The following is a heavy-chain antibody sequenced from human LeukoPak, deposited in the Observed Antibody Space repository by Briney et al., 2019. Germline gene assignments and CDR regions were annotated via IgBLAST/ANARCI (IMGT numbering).Heavy chain of an antibody. CDR2: VNPVSGGT. CDR1: GYTFADYY. J-gene: IGHJ6*02. V-gene: IGHV1-2*02. D-gene: IGHD1-26*01. Sequence: ASVKVSCKASGYTFADYYVHWVRQAPGQGLEWMGWVNPVSGGTYYAQRFLGRVTMTRDSSISTVYMELSRLQSDDTAVYHCASLGATTLSYFGMDVWGQGTTVTVSS. CDR3: ASLGATTLSYFGMDV.